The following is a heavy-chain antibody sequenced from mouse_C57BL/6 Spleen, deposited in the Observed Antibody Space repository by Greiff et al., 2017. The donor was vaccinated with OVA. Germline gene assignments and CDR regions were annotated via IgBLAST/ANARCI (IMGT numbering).Heavy chain of an antibody. CDR1: GYTFTDYY. D-gene: IGHD3-3*01. CDR2: INPYNGGT. Sequence: EVHLVESGPVLVKPGASVKMSCKASGYTFTDYYMNWVKQSHGKSLEWIGVINPYNGGTSYNQKFKGKATLTVDKSSSTAYMELNSLTSEDSAVYSCARGGTLDYWAKAPLSQSPQ. V-gene: IGHV1-19*01. CDR3: ARGGTLDY. J-gene: IGHJ2*01.